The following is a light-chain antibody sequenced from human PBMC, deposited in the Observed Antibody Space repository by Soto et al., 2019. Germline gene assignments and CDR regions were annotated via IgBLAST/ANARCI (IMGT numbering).Light chain of an antibody. CDR3: YSYAGITGV. CDR1: SSDVGGYNY. V-gene: IGLV2-11*01. CDR2: DVT. J-gene: IGLJ2*01. Sequence: QSVLTQPRSVSGYPGQSVTISCTGTSSDVGGYNYVSWYQHHPGKAPKLMIYDVTKRPSGVPDRFSGSKSGNTASLTISGLQAEDEADYYCYSYAGITGVFGGGTKLTVL.